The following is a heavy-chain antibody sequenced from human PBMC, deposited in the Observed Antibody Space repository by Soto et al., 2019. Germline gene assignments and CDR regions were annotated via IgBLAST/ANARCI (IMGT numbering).Heavy chain of an antibody. J-gene: IGHJ5*02. CDR2: IYSGGST. Sequence: GGSLRLSCAASGFTVSSNYMSWVRQAPGKGLEWVSVIYSGGSTYYADSVKGRFTISRDNSKNTLYLQMNSLRAEDTAVYYCARDPSRGGVRGPTGWFDPWGQGTLVTVSS. CDR3: ARDPSRGGVRGPTGWFDP. V-gene: IGHV3-53*01. CDR1: GFTVSSNY. D-gene: IGHD3-10*01.